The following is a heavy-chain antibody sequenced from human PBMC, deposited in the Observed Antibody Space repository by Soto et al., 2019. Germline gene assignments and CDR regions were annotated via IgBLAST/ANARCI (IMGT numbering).Heavy chain of an antibody. CDR3: ASPKIAFYNWFDP. Sequence: SETLSLTCAVYGGSFRGYYWSWIRQPPGKGLEWIGEINHRGSANYNPSVKSRVTISVDTSKNQFSLKLSSVTAADTAVYYCASPKIAFYNWFDPWGQGTLVTVSS. CDR2: INHRGSA. CDR1: GGSFRGYY. V-gene: IGHV4-34*01. J-gene: IGHJ5*02. D-gene: IGHD3-3*02.